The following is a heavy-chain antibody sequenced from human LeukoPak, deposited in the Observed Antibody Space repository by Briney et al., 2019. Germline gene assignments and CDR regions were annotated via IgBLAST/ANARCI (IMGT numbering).Heavy chain of an antibody. V-gene: IGHV4-59*13. CDR1: GGSISSYY. J-gene: IGHJ4*02. CDR2: VSFSGST. D-gene: IGHD3-16*01. Sequence: SETLSLTCSVSGGSISSYYWSWIRQSPGKGLEWIGYVSFSGSTDYNPSLKSRVTISIDTSKNQFSVNLNSVTAADTAVYYCARSWGEDYWGQGTLVTVSS. CDR3: ARSWGEDY.